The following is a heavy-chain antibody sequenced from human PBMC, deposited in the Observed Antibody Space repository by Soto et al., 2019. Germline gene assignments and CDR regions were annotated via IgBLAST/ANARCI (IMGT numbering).Heavy chain of an antibody. Sequence: PSETLSLTCSVSVASISSFNWNLVRQPAGKGPEWVGRLNIAGTINYNPSLKIRITMSMHTSKNQISLHLRSVTAADTAIYYCARDRGESTSSWFWYFANWGHGTLVTVYS. J-gene: IGHJ2*01. V-gene: IGHV4-4*07. CDR3: ARDRGESTSSWFWYFAN. CDR2: LNIAGTI. CDR1: VASISSFN. D-gene: IGHD6-13*01.